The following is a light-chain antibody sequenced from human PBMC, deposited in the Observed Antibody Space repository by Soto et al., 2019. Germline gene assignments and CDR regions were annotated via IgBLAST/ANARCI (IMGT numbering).Light chain of an antibody. V-gene: IGKV1-5*01. CDR2: DAS. CDR1: QTISSW. CDR3: QQYHTSSIT. J-gene: IGKJ5*01. Sequence: DIQMTQSPSTLSGSVGDRVTITCRASQTISSWLAWYQQKPGKAPNLLIYDASTLERGVPSRFSGTGSGTEFTITIDRLQPDDFATYYCQQYHTSSITFGQGTRLEIK.